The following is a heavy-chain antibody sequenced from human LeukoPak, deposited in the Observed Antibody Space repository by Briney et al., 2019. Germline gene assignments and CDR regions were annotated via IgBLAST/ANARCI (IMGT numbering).Heavy chain of an antibody. CDR2: IYYSGST. Sequence: SETLSLTCTVSGGSISSYYWSWIRQPPGKGLEWIGYIYYSGSTNYNPSLKSRVTISVDTSKKQFSLKLSSVTAADTAVYYCARELSSSAIEHWGQGTLVTVSS. D-gene: IGHD6-6*01. J-gene: IGHJ1*01. CDR3: ARELSSSAIEH. CDR1: GGSISSYY. V-gene: IGHV4-59*01.